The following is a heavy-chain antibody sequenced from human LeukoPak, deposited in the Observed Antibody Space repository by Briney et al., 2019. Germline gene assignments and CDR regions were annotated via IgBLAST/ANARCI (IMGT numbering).Heavy chain of an antibody. J-gene: IGHJ6*02. CDR3: ARDPFRYYGMDV. CDR2: IIPILGIA. D-gene: IGHD3-10*01. V-gene: IGHV1-69*04. CDR1: GYTFTSYD. Sequence: ASVKVSCKASGYTFTSYDINWVRQAPGQGLEWMGRIIPILGIANYAQKFQGRVTITADKSTSTAYMELSSLRSEDTAVYYCARDPFRYYGMDVWGQGTTVTVSS.